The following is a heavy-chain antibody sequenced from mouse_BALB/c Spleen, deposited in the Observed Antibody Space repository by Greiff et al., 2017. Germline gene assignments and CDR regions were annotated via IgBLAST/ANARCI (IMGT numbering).Heavy chain of an antibody. Sequence: EVMLVESGGGLVKPGGSLKLSCAASGFTFSDYYMYWVRQTPEKRLEWVATISDGGSYTYYPDSVKGRFTISRDNAKNNLYLQMSSLKSEDTAMYYCARDGYYAAYWGQGTLVTVSA. V-gene: IGHV5-4*02. CDR1: GFTFSDYY. CDR3: ARDGYYAAY. J-gene: IGHJ3*01. CDR2: ISDGGSYT. D-gene: IGHD2-3*01.